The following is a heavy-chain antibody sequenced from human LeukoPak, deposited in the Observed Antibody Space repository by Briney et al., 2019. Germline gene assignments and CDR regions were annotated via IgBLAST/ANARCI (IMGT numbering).Heavy chain of an antibody. CDR2: ISSSSSYI. V-gene: IGHV3-21*01. D-gene: IGHD4/OR15-4a*01. J-gene: IGHJ4*02. Sequence: GGSLRLSCAASGFTFSSYSMNWVRQAPGKGLEWVSSISSSSSYIYYADSVKGRFTISRDNAKNSLYLQMNSLRAEDTAVYYCARVEDYGSYEGGYWGQGTLVTVSS. CDR1: GFTFSSYS. CDR3: ARVEDYGSYEGGY.